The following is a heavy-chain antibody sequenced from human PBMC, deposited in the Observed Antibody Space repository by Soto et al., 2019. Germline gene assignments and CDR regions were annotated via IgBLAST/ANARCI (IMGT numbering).Heavy chain of an antibody. D-gene: IGHD2-8*01. CDR1: GFSFPNAW. Sequence: EVQLVDSGGDLVEPGGSLRLSCGASGFSFPNAWMNWVRQAPGKGRVWVGLIKTKTNGETTYDAAPVKGRFIISRDDSKNTVYLQMNSLKPEETGVYYCTTDGMVWNSAFDVWSQGTLVTVS. V-gene: IGHV3-15*07. CDR3: TTDGMVWNSAFDV. CDR2: IKTKTNGETT. J-gene: IGHJ3*01.